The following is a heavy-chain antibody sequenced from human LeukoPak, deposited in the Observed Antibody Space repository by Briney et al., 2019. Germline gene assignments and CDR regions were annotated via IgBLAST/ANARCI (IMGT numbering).Heavy chain of an antibody. CDR1: GFTFSNAW. CDR3: TTESTVTTAGVY. Sequence: GGSLRLSCAASGFTFSNAWMSWVRQAPGKGLEWVGRIKSKTDGGTTDYAAPVEGRFTISRDDSKNTLYLQMNSLKTEDTAVYYCTTESTVTTAGVYWGQGTLVTVSS. J-gene: IGHJ4*02. CDR2: IKSKTDGGTT. V-gene: IGHV3-15*01. D-gene: IGHD4-11*01.